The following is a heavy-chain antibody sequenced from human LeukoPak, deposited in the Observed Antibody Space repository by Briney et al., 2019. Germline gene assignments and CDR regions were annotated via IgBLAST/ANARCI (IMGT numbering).Heavy chain of an antibody. J-gene: IGHJ4*02. D-gene: IGHD6-13*01. CDR1: GFTFSSYA. CDR2: ISGSGGST. CDR3: AKERGIRYSSSSYPLYNDY. V-gene: IGHV3-23*01. Sequence: GGSLRLSCAASGFTFSSYAMSWVRQAPGKGLEWVSAISGSGGSTYYADSVKGRFTISRDNSKNTLYLQMNSLRAEDTAVYYCAKERGIRYSSSSYPLYNDYWGQGTLVTVSS.